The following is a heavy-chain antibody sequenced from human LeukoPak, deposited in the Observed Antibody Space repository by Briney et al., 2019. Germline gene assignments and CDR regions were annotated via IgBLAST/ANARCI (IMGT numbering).Heavy chain of an antibody. CDR1: GDSISSGSFY. D-gene: IGHD4-17*01. CDR3: AREYNGDYVAFDI. CDR2: VSSSGRT. V-gene: IGHV4-61*10. J-gene: IGHJ3*02. Sequence: PSETLSLTCTVSGDSISSGSFYWSWIRQAAGKGLEWIGRVSSSGRTTYNPSLKSRLTISITTSKNQFSLKLSSVTAADTAVYYCAREYNGDYVAFDIWGQGTMVTVSS.